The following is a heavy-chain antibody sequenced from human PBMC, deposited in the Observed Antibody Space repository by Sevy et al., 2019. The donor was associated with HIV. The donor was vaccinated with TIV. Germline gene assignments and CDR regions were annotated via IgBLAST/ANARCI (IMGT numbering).Heavy chain of an antibody. CDR2: ISDSSDST. V-gene: IGHV3-23*01. CDR3: AKGAMAATPHDAFDI. Sequence: GGSLRLSCAASGFTFSSYAMSWVRQAPGKGLEWVSGISDSSDSTFYADSVKGRFTISRDNSKNMLYLQMNGLRGEDTAVYYCAKGAMAATPHDAFDIWGQWTMVTVSS. J-gene: IGHJ3*02. D-gene: IGHD6-19*01. CDR1: GFTFSSYA.